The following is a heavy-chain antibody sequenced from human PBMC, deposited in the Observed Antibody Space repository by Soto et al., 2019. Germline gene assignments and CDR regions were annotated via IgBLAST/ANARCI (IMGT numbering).Heavy chain of an antibody. V-gene: IGHV4-34*01. J-gene: IGHJ4*02. CDR1: GGSFSGYY. CDR2: INHSGST. D-gene: IGHD2-15*01. Sequence: SETLSLTCAVYGGSFSGYYWSWIRQPPGKGLEWIGEINHSGSTNYNPSLKSRVTISVDTSKNQFSLKLGSVTAADTAVYYCASSTEYCSGGSCYDYWGQGTLVTVSS. CDR3: ASSTEYCSGGSCYDY.